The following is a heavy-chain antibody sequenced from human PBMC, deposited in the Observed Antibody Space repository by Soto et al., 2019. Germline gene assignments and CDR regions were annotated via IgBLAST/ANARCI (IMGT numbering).Heavy chain of an antibody. J-gene: IGHJ6*02. CDR1: GYSFTSYW. Sequence: GESLKISCKGSGYSFTSYWIGWVRQMPGKGLEWMGIIYPGDSDTRYSPSFQGQVTISADKSFSTAYLQWISLKASDISMYYCARTSAAGKYYFGMDVWGQGTTVTVSS. D-gene: IGHD6-13*01. CDR3: ARTSAAGKYYFGMDV. CDR2: IYPGDSDT. V-gene: IGHV5-51*01.